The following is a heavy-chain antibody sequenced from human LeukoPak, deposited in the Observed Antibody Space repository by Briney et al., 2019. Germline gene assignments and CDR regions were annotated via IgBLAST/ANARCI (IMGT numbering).Heavy chain of an antibody. CDR3: AKAMGDGDYFDY. CDR2: ISGDGGST. D-gene: IGHD3-16*01. V-gene: IGHV3-43*02. J-gene: IGHJ4*02. CDR1: GFTISSNY. Sequence: PGRSLRLSCAASGFTISSNYMSWVRQAPGKGLEWVSLISGDGGSTYYADSVKGRFTISRDNSKNSLYLQMNSLRTEDTALYYCAKAMGDGDYFDYWGQGTLVTVSS.